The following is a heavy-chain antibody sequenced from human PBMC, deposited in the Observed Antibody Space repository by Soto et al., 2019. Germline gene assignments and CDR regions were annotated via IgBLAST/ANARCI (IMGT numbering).Heavy chain of an antibody. Sequence: GESLKISCKASGYTFSNQWIAWVRQMPGKGLEWMGIVYPGDSDTRYSPSFQGQVTISTDKSINTAYLQWSSLKASGTAMYYCATLRRSTGAMDVWGQGTTVTVSS. J-gene: IGHJ6*02. CDR3: ATLRRSTGAMDV. D-gene: IGHD1-26*01. CDR2: VYPGDSDT. CDR1: GYTFSNQW. V-gene: IGHV5-51*01.